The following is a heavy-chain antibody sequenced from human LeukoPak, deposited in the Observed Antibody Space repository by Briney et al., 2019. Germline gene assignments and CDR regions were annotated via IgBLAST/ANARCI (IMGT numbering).Heavy chain of an antibody. J-gene: IGHJ4*02. V-gene: IGHV4-34*01. CDR3: ARIIYRAAAGTFDY. D-gene: IGHD6-13*01. CDR2: INHSGSS. Sequence: SETLSLTCGVYGGSFSDYYWGWIRQPPGKGLEWLGEINHSGSSNYNPSLKSRVTISVDTSKKHFSLNLSSVTAADTAVYYCARIIYRAAAGTFDYWSQGTLVTVSS. CDR1: GGSFSDYY.